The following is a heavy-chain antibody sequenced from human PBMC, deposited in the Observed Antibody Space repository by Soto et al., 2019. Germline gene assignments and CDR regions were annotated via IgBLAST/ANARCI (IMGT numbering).Heavy chain of an antibody. J-gene: IGHJ5*02. D-gene: IGHD3-10*01. CDR2: IYYSGST. Sequence: SETLSLTCAVSGGSISSGGYSWSWIRQPPGKGLEWIGNIYYSGSTYYNPSLKSRVTISVDTSKNQFSLKLSSVTAADTAVYYCARYGSGSYRRNLQYNWFDPWGQGTLVTVSS. CDR3: ARYGSGSYRRNLQYNWFDP. V-gene: IGHV4-30-4*07. CDR1: GGSISSGGYS.